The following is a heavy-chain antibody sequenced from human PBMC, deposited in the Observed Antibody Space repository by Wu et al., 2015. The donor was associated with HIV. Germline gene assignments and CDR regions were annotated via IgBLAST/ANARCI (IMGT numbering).Heavy chain of an antibody. Sequence: QVQLVQSGAEVKKPGASVKVSCKASGYTFTGYYMHWVRQAPGQGLEWMGWINPNSGGTNYAQKFQGRVTMTRDTSISTAYMELSRLRSDDTAVYYCARSSYYGSGSYSSPLGYWGQGTLVTVSS. J-gene: IGHJ4*02. V-gene: IGHV1-2*02. CDR1: GYTFTGYY. D-gene: IGHD3-10*01. CDR3: ARSSYYGSGSYSSPLGY. CDR2: INPNSGGT.